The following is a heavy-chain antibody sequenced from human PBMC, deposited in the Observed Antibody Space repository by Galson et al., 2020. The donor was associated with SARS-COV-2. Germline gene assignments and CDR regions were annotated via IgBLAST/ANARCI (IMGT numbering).Heavy chain of an antibody. J-gene: IGHJ4*02. D-gene: IGHD6-13*01. V-gene: IGHV3-30*04. CDR3: ARALMATCIAAAGIGY. Sequence: GESLKISCKVSGFTFSNYAIHWVRQAPGKGLEWVAVISFDGGDKFYTDSVKGRFTISRDDSKNTVFLEMNSLRGDDTALYYCARALMATCIAAAGIGYWGQGTLVTVSS. CDR2: ISFDGGDK. CDR1: GFTFSNYA.